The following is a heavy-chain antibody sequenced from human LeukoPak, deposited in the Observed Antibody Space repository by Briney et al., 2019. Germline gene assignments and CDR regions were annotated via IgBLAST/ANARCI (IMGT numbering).Heavy chain of an antibody. CDR3: ARESDIAVAGTGFDY. V-gene: IGHV1-46*01. Sequence: ASVTVSCKASGYTFTSYYMHWVRQAPGQGREWMGVINLIGGSTRYAQKVQGRVTMTRDTSTSTVYMELSSLRSEDTAVYYCARESDIAVAGTGFDYWGQGTLVTVSS. D-gene: IGHD6-19*01. CDR1: GYTFTSYY. J-gene: IGHJ4*02. CDR2: INLIGGST.